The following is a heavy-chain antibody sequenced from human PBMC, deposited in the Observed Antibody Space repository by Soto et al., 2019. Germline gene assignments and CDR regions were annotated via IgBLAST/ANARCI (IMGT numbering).Heavy chain of an antibody. CDR1: GDSIISSDFY. V-gene: IGHV4-61*08. D-gene: IGHD3-16*01. Sequence: PSETLSLTCTVSGDSIISSDFYWSWIRQPPGKGLEWIGYVYYSGSTNYNPSLKSRVTISVDASKNQFSLKLSSLTAADTAVYYCARDGSNGSVWYNWFDPWGQGILVTVSS. CDR2: VYYSGST. J-gene: IGHJ5*02. CDR3: ARDGSNGSVWYNWFDP.